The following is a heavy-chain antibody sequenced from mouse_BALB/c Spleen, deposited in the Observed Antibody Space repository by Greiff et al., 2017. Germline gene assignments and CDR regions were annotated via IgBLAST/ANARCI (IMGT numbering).Heavy chain of an antibody. CDR1: GFTFSSYA. CDR2: ISSGGST. CDR3: ARGRTVVATRYAMDY. V-gene: IGHV5-6-5*01. J-gene: IGHJ4*01. Sequence: DVMLVESGGGLVKPGGSLKLSCAASGFTFSSYAMSWVRQTPEKRLEWVASISSGGSTYYPDSVKGRFTISRDNARNILYLQMSSLRSEDTAMYYCARGRTVVATRYAMDYWGQGTSVTVSS. D-gene: IGHD1-1*01.